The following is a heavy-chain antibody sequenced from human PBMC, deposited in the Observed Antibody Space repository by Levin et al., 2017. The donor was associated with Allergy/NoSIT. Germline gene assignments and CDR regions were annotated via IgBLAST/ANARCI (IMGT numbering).Heavy chain of an antibody. CDR1: GYSFTSYW. CDR2: IYPGDSDT. CDR3: ARHYCSSTSCYGHPIDY. V-gene: IGHV5-51*01. Sequence: GESLKISCKGSGYSFTSYWSGWVRQMPGKGLEWMGIIYPGDSDTRYSPSFQGQVTISADKSISTAYLQWSSLKASDTAMYYCARHYCSSTSCYGHPIDYWGQGTLVTVSS. J-gene: IGHJ4*02. D-gene: IGHD2-2*01.